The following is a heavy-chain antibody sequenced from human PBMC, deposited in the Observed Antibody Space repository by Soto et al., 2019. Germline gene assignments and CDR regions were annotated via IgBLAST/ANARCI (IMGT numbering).Heavy chain of an antibody. D-gene: IGHD5-12*01. J-gene: IGHJ4*02. CDR2: IVVGSGNT. V-gene: IGHV1-58*01. CDR3: VRHRAYVVATQLINFFDY. CDR1: GFTFTSSA. Sequence: SVKVSCKASGFTFTSSAVQWVRQARGQRLEWIGWIVVGSGNTNYAQKFQGRVTMTEDMSISTAYMELSSLRSEDTALYFCVRHRAYVVATQLINFFDYWGQGALVTVSS.